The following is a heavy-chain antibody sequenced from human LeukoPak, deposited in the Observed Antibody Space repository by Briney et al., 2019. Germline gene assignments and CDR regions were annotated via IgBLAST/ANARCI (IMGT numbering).Heavy chain of an antibody. D-gene: IGHD3-22*01. J-gene: IGHJ4*02. CDR1: GFTFSSYS. CDR3: ARETYYYDSSGYWIHYFDY. V-gene: IGHV3-21*01. CDR2: ISSSSSYI. Sequence: KPGGSPRLSCAASGFTFSSYSMNWVRQAPGKGLEWGSSISSSSSYIYYADSVKGRFTISRDNAKNSLYLQMNSLRAEDTAVYYCARETYYYDSSGYWIHYFDYWGQGTLVTVSS.